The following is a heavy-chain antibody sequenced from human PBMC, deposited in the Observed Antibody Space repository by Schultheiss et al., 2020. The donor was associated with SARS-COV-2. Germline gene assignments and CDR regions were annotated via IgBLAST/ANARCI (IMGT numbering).Heavy chain of an antibody. CDR1: GFTFSSYG. D-gene: IGHD3-10*01. CDR3: ARDYYGSGSYSHYGMDV. Sequence: GGSLRLSCAASGFTFSSYGMHWVRQAPGKGLEWVAVIWYDGSNKYYADSVKGRFTISRDNSKNTLYLQMNSLRAEDTAVYYCARDYYGSGSYSHYGMDVWGQGTTVTVSS. V-gene: IGHV3-33*01. CDR2: IWYDGSNK. J-gene: IGHJ6*02.